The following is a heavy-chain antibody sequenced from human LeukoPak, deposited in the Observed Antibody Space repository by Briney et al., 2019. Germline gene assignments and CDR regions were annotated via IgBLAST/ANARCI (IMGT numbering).Heavy chain of an antibody. J-gene: IGHJ6*02. Sequence: GGSLRLSCAASGFTFSSYAMSWVRQAPGKGLESVSAISGSGGSTYYADSVKGRFTISRDNSKNTLYLQMSSLRAEDTAVYYCAKWGGILTGYSIYYYYYGMDVWGQGTTVTVSS. D-gene: IGHD3-9*01. CDR1: GFTFSSYA. V-gene: IGHV3-23*01. CDR2: ISGSGGST. CDR3: AKWGGILTGYSIYYYYYGMDV.